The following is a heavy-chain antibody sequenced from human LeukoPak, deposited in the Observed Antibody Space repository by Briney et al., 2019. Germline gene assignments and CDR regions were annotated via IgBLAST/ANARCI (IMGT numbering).Heavy chain of an antibody. J-gene: IGHJ6*02. D-gene: IGHD2-2*02. CDR3: ACTSENWSSTSCYTRFCMDV. CDR1: GDSISRYY. CDR2: IFYSGSN. V-gene: IGHV4-59*08. Sequence: SETLSLTCTVSGDSISRYYSSWPRQPPGKGLEWIGYIFYSGSNNYNPCSKNPVTISVDTSKNKFSLTLCSVTAAVTAVYYCACTSENWSSTSCYTRFCMDVWGQGTTVTVSS.